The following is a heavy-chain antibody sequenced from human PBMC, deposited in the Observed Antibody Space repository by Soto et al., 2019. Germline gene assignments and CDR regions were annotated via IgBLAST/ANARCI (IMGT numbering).Heavy chain of an antibody. CDR3: ARDEIVGATQYNWFDP. D-gene: IGHD1-26*01. CDR2: IIPIFGTA. Sequence: SVKVSCKASGGTFSSYAISWVRQAPGQGLEWMGGIIPIFGTANYAQKFQGRVTITADKSTSTAYMELSSLRSEDTAVYCCARDEIVGATQYNWFDPWGQGTLVTVSS. V-gene: IGHV1-69*06. J-gene: IGHJ5*02. CDR1: GGTFSSYA.